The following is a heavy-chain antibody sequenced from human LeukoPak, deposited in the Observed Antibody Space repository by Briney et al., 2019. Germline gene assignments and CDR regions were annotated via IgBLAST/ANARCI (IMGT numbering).Heavy chain of an antibody. D-gene: IGHD6-13*01. CDR1: GGSISSGGYS. V-gene: IGHV4-30-2*01. CDR3: ARDLTGAATGLNWFDP. CDR2: IYHSGST. J-gene: IGHJ5*02. Sequence: PSETLSLTCAVSGGSISSGGYSWSWIRQPPGKGLEWIGYIYHSGSTYYNPSLKSRVTISVDKSKNQFSLKLSSVTAADTAVYYCARDLTGAATGLNWFDPWGQGTLVTVSS.